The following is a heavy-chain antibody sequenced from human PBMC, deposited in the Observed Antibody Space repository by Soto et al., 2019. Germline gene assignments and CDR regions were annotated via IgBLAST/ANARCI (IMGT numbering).Heavy chain of an antibody. Sequence: ASVKVSCKASGYTFTGYYMHWVRQAPGQGLEWMGWINPNSGGTNYAQKFQGWVTMTRDTSISTAYMELSRLRSDDTAVYYCARSPRGYCISTSCYDYYYGMDVWG. CDR2: INPNSGGT. J-gene: IGHJ6*02. CDR1: GYTFTGYY. CDR3: ARSPRGYCISTSCYDYYYGMDV. V-gene: IGHV1-2*04. D-gene: IGHD2-2*01.